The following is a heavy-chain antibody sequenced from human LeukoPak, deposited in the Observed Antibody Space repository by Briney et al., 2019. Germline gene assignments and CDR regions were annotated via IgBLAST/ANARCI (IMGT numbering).Heavy chain of an antibody. CDR1: GGSISTNNW. V-gene: IGHV4-4*02. Sequence: SETLSLTCAVSGGSISTNNWWNWVRQPPGKGLEWIGEIYYTGTTNYNPSLKSRVTISVDKSKNQFSLRLNSVTAADTAVYYCARDRDRWLDYWGQGTLVTVSS. D-gene: IGHD4-23*01. CDR3: ARDRDRWLDY. CDR2: IYYTGTT. J-gene: IGHJ4*02.